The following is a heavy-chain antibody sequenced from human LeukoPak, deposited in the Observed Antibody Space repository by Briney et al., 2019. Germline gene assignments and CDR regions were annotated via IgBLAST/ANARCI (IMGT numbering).Heavy chain of an antibody. V-gene: IGHV3-7*01. CDR2: IKQDGSEE. CDR3: AREGCSGGSCYPFWFDP. J-gene: IGHJ5*02. D-gene: IGHD2-15*01. CDR1: GFTFSSYW. Sequence: GGSLRLSCAASGFTFSSYWMSWVRQAPGKGLEWVANIKQDGSEEYYVDSVKGRFTISRDNAKNSLYLQMNSLRAEDTAVYYCAREGCSGGSCYPFWFDPWGQGTLVTVSS.